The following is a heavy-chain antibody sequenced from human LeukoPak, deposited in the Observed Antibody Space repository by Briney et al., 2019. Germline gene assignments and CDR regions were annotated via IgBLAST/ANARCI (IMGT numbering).Heavy chain of an antibody. Sequence: ASLKVSCNISGYTLTDFSMHRVRQAPGKGLEWMGGFNREDDEAIYAPHFQGRVTVTEDTSTDTAYMELSSLRSEDTAVYYCATLDSYYDNSGRPLVPDWGQGTLVTVSS. CDR2: FNREDDEA. D-gene: IGHD3-22*01. CDR1: GYTLTDFS. CDR3: ATLDSYYDNSGRPLVPD. J-gene: IGHJ4*02. V-gene: IGHV1-24*01.